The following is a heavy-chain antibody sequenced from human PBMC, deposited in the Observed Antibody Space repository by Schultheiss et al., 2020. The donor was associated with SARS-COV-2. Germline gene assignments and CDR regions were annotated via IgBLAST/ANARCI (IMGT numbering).Heavy chain of an antibody. CDR1: GFTFSSYA. Sequence: GGSLRLSCAASGFTFSSYAMHWVRQAPGKGLEYVSAISSNGGSTYYANSVKGRFTISRDNSKNTLYLQMNSLRAEDTAVYYCARGGEYSSSSVDYWGQGTLGTVSS. D-gene: IGHD6-6*01. J-gene: IGHJ4*02. V-gene: IGHV3-64*01. CDR3: ARGGEYSSSSVDY. CDR2: ISSNGGST.